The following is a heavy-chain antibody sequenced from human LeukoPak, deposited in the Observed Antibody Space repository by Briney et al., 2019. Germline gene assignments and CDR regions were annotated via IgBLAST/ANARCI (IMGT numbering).Heavy chain of an antibody. CDR1: GYSISSGYY. D-gene: IGHD3-3*01. J-gene: IGHJ4*02. CDR2: IYHSGST. Sequence: NPSETLSLTCAVSGYSISSGYYWGWIRQPPGKGLEWIGSIYHSGSTYYNPSLKSRVTISEDTSKNQFSLKLSSVTAADTAVYYCASSFLEWLAPFDYWGQGTLVTVSS. V-gene: IGHV4-38-2*01. CDR3: ASSFLEWLAPFDY.